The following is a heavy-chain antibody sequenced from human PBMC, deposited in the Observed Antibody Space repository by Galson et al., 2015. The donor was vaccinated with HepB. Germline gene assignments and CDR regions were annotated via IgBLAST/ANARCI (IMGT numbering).Heavy chain of an antibody. J-gene: IGHJ4*01. CDR1: GVSIGTYY. CDR2: IYSDGTT. V-gene: IGHV4-4*09. CDR3: ASHHDYGDY. Sequence: LSLTCTVSGVSIGTYYWSWFRQSPGKRMEWLGYIYSDGTTTYSPSLKSRISISVDTAKRRLPLTVRSVTAADTAVYSCASHHDYGDYWGQGTLVTVSS.